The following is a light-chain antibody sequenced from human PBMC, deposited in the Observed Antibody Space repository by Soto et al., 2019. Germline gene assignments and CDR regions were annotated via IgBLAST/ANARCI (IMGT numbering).Light chain of an antibody. Sequence: EIVLTQSPGTLSLSPGERATLSCRASQSVSSSTSLAWYQQKTGQAPRLLIYGASSRAAGVPDRFSGSGSGTDFTLTISRLEPEDFAVYYCQQYGDSPLTFGGGTKVE. CDR2: GAS. V-gene: IGKV3-20*01. J-gene: IGKJ4*01. CDR1: QSVSSSTS. CDR3: QQYGDSPLT.